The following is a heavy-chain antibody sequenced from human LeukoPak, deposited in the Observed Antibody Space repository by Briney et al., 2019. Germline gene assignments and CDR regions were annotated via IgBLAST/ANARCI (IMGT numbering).Heavy chain of an antibody. CDR1: GYSFTSYW. D-gene: IGHD2-8*02. J-gene: IGHJ4*02. V-gene: IGHV5-51*01. CDR3: VRLGYCSGGDCYGGDY. Sequence: GESLKISCKGSGYSFTSYWIGWVRQMPGKGLEWMGIMYPGDSDIRYSPSFQGQVTISVDKSISTAYLQWSSLKASDTAMYYCVRLGYCSGGDCYGGDYWGQGTLVTVSS. CDR2: MYPGDSDI.